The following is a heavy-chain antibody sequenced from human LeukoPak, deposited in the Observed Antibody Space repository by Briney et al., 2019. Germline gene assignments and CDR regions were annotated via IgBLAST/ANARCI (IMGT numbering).Heavy chain of an antibody. CDR1: GFTFDDYG. CDR2: INWNGGST. J-gene: IGHJ1*01. CDR3: ARDSSSWYISEH. Sequence: PGGCLRLSCAASGFTFDDYGMSWVRQAPGKGLEWVSGINWNGGSTGYADSVKGRFTISRDNAKNSLYLQMNSLRAEDTALYYCARDSSSWYISEHWGQGTLVTVSS. D-gene: IGHD6-13*01. V-gene: IGHV3-20*04.